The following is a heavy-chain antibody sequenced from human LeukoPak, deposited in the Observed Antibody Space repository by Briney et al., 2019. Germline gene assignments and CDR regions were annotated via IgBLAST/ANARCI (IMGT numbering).Heavy chain of an antibody. V-gene: IGHV3-53*01. Sequence: GGSLRLSCAASGFTISSTYMSWVRQAPGKGLEWVSVIYSGGNIYYIESVKGRFTISRDTSKNTLYLQMHSLRADDPAVYLCAGRHCSGGGCYFAGADPFDYWGQGTLVTVSS. CDR2: IYSGGNI. CDR1: GFTISSTY. CDR3: AGRHCSGGGCYFAGADPFDY. D-gene: IGHD2-15*01. J-gene: IGHJ4*02.